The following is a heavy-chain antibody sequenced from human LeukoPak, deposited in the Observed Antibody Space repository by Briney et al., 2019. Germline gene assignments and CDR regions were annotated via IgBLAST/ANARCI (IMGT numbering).Heavy chain of an antibody. J-gene: IGHJ4*02. CDR2: IYYCWRT. CDR1: GCSISSYY. Sequence: SETLSLTCTGCGCSISSYYWSWIRQPPGKGLEWIGYIYYCWRTNYNLSLKSRVTVSVDTSKNQFSLKLSSETAADTAVYYCARAGYGASDFDYWGQGTLVTVSS. D-gene: IGHD4-17*01. V-gene: IGHV4-59*08. CDR3: ARAGYGASDFDY.